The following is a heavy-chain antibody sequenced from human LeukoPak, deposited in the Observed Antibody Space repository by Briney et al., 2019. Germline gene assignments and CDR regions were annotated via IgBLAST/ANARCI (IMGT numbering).Heavy chain of an antibody. CDR1: GYSISSGYY. CDR2: IYHSGST. Sequence: SETLSLTCAVSGYSISSGYYWGWIRQPPGKGLEWIGRIYHSGSTYYNPSLKSRVTISVDTSKNQFSLKLSSVTAADTAVYYCARFPWGITMIVVVIPDYWGQGTLVTVSS. CDR3: ARFPWGITMIVVVIPDY. J-gene: IGHJ4*02. D-gene: IGHD3-22*01. V-gene: IGHV4-38-2*01.